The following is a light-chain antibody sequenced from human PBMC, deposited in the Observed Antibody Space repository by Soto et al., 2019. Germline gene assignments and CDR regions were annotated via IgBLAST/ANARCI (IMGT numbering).Light chain of an antibody. V-gene: IGKV3-20*01. CDR1: QSVSSDY. CDR3: QHYDNSPPSVT. CDR2: GAS. J-gene: IGKJ3*01. Sequence: EVVLTQSQDTLSLSPGERGTLGCRASQSVSSDYLVWYQQKPGQAPRLLIYGASRRATGIPDRFSGSGSGTDFILTISRLEPEDFAVYYCQHYDNSPPSVTFGPGTKVDIK.